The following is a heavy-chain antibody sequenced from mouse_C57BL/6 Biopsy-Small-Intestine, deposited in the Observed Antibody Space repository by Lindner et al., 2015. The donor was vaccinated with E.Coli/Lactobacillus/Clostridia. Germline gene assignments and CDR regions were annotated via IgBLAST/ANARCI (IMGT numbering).Heavy chain of an antibody. CDR3: AYYYGSSLWFAY. CDR2: INPSTGGT. V-gene: IGHV1-42*01. Sequence: VQLQESGPELVKPGASVKMPCKASGYSFTGYYMNWVKQSPEKSLEWIGEINPSTGGTTYNQKFKAKATLTVDKSSSTAYMQLKSLTSEDSAVYHCAYYYGSSLWFAYWGQGTLVTVPA. CDR1: GYSFTGYY. D-gene: IGHD1-1*01. J-gene: IGHJ3*01.